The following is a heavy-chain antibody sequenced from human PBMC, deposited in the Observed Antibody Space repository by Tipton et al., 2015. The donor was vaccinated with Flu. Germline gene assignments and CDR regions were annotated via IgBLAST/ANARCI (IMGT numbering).Heavy chain of an antibody. CDR1: GDSISTDYF. CDR2: IHRYGTT. V-gene: IGHV4-38-2*01. J-gene: IGHJ4*02. Sequence: LRLSCVVSGDSISTDYFWGWIRQPPGKGLEWIATIHRYGTTYYNPSLKSRVTISVDTSKNQFSLRVNSVTAADTAVYYCARRPSGAVVAYYFDYWGQGTLVTVSS. D-gene: IGHD2-15*01. CDR3: ARRPSGAVVAYYFDY.